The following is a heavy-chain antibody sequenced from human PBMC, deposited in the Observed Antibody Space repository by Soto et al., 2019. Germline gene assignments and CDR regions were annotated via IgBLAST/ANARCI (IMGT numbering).Heavy chain of an antibody. Sequence: QVQLQESGPGLVKPSQTLSLTCSVSGGSTSSGYYYWSWIRQPPGKGLEWIGNIYYIGNTYYNPSLKSRLIISIDTSKNHFSLKAGSMSAADTAVDYCAISSRYGMDVWGQVTTVAVAS. CDR2: IYYIGNT. CDR1: GGSTSSGYYY. CDR3: AISSRYGMDV. J-gene: IGHJ6*02. V-gene: IGHV4-30-4*01.